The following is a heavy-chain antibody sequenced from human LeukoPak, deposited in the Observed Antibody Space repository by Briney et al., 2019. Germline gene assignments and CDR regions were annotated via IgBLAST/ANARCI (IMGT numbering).Heavy chain of an antibody. Sequence: GRSMRLSCAASAFTFEDYAMNWVRHAPGKGLEWVSGISRNSDSIAYADSVKGRFTIPRDNAKDSLYLQMNSLRAEDTALYYCAKDSSSWFFGAQDYWGQGTLVAVSS. J-gene: IGHJ4*02. CDR1: AFTFEDYA. CDR3: AKDSSSWFFGAQDY. CDR2: ISRNSDSI. D-gene: IGHD6-13*01. V-gene: IGHV3-9*01.